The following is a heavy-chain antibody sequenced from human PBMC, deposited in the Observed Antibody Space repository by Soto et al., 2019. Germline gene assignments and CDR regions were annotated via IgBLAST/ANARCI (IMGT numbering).Heavy chain of an antibody. V-gene: IGHV4-59*02. CDR3: ARGHNPYCSSTSCYPHYFDY. J-gene: IGHJ4*02. D-gene: IGHD2-2*01. CDR2: IYYSGTT. CDR1: DASVSSYY. Sequence: SETLSLTCTVSDASVSSYYWSWIRQPPGMGLEWIGYIYYSGTTNYNPSLKSRVSISIDTSKNHFSLKLSSMTAADTAVYYCARGHNPYCSSTSCYPHYFDYWGQGALVTVSS.